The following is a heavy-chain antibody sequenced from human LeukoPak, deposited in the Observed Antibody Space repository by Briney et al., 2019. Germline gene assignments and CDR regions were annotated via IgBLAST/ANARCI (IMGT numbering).Heavy chain of an antibody. CDR3: VCLGLGGLSLD. CDR1: GFTFSRYS. D-gene: IGHD3-16*01. J-gene: IGHJ4*02. V-gene: IGHV3-74*01. Sequence: PGGSLRLSCAASGFTFSRYSMHWVRQAPGQGLVWGSHVNSDGSGTDYADSVKGRFTISRDNAKNTLYLQMNSLRVEDTAVYYCVCLGLGGLSLDWGQGTLVTVSS. CDR2: VNSDGSGT.